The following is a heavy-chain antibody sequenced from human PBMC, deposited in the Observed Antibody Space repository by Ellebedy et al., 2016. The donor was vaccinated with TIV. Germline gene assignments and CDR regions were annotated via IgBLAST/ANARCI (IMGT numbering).Heavy chain of an antibody. CDR2: IYWDDDK. CDR1: GFSLGTTGMG. V-gene: IGHV2-5*02. J-gene: IGHJ3*01. CDR3: ANQSRSVLDAFDV. D-gene: IGHD1-14*01. Sequence: SGPTLVKPTQPLTLTCTFSGFSLGTTGMGLAWIRQPSGKALEWLALIYWDDDKRYRPSLKSRLTISKDTSKNQVVLTMTNMDPVDTATYFCANQSRSVLDAFDVWGQGTMVTVSS.